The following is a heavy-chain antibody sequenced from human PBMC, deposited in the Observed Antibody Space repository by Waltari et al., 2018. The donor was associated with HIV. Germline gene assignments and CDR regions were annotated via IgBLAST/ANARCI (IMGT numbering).Heavy chain of an antibody. V-gene: IGHV1-8*01. CDR3: ARVGWEPLGMDI. D-gene: IGHD1-1*01. Sequence: QVQLVQSGAEVKKPGASLKVSCKASEYTFTRFDINWLRQGAVHWLEWMGWMNPKSGKRDYAQKFQGRLTLTRDTSTSTAYMELSSLKSDDTAGYYCARVGWEPLGMDIWGQGTTVTVSS. J-gene: IGHJ6*02. CDR2: MNPKSGKR. CDR1: EYTFTRFD.